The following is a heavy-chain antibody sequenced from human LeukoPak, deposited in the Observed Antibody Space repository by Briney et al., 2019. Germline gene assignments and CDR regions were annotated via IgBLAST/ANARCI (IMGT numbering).Heavy chain of an antibody. CDR3: AKDPGYSGYDGYFDY. CDR2: ITTSSGGT. CDR1: GFSFSNYG. Sequence: SGGSLRLSCAASGFSFSNYGMSWVRQAPGKGLEWVSTITTSSGGTYYADSVKGRFTISRDNSKNTLYLQMNSLRAEDTAVYYCAKDPGYSGYDGYFDYWGQGTLVTVSS. J-gene: IGHJ4*02. V-gene: IGHV3-23*01. D-gene: IGHD5-12*01.